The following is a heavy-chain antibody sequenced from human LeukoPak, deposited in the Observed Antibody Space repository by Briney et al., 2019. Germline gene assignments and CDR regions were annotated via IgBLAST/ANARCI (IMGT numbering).Heavy chain of an antibody. CDR2: IYYSGST. Sequence: SETLSLTCTVAGGSISSSSYHWGWLRQPPGKGLEWIGSIYYSGSTYYNPSLKSRVTISVDRSKNQFSLKLSSVTAADTAVYYCARVKHDYDSSRFDPWGQGTLVTVSS. CDR3: ARVKHDYDSSRFDP. J-gene: IGHJ5*02. D-gene: IGHD3-22*01. V-gene: IGHV4-39*07. CDR1: GGSISSSSYH.